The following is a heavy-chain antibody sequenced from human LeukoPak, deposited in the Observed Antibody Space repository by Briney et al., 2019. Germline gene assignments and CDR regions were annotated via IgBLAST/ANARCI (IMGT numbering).Heavy chain of an antibody. J-gene: IGHJ4*02. CDR2: IIPIFGTA. D-gene: IGHD2-15*01. CDR1: GGTFSSYA. V-gene: IGHV1-69*05. CDR3: ARERAARFDY. Sequence: SVKVSCKASGGTFSSYAISWVRQAPGQGLEWIGRIIPIFGTANYAQKFQGRVTITTDESTSTAYMELSSLRSEDTAVYYCARERAARFDYWGQGTLVTVSS.